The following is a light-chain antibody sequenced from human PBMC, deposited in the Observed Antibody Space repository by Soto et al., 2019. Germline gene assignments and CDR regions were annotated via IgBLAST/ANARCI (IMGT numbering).Light chain of an antibody. V-gene: IGLV2-14*01. CDR1: SSDFGGYNY. CDR3: SSYTSSSISYV. J-gene: IGLJ1*01. CDR2: EVS. Sequence: QSALAQPASVSGSPGQSITISCTGTSSDFGGYNYVSWYQQHPGKAPKLMIYEVSNRPSGVSNRFSGSKSGNTASLTISGLQAEDEADYYCSSYTSSSISYVFGTGTKVTVL.